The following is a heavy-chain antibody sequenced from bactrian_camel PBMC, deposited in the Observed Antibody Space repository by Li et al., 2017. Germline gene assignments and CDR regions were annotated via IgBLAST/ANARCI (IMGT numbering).Heavy chain of an antibody. V-gene: IGHV3S5*01. Sequence: HVQLVESGGGLVQPGGSLRLSCAGSGFTFSNYYTSWVRQAPGKGLERVASMYTGGSGTYYANSVKGRSTISKDNAKNTLYLQLNSLRTEDTAMYYCKSERCSIWGQGTQVTVS. CDR3: KSERCSI. D-gene: IGHD3*01. CDR2: MYTGGSGT. CDR1: GFTFSNYY. J-gene: IGHJ4*01.